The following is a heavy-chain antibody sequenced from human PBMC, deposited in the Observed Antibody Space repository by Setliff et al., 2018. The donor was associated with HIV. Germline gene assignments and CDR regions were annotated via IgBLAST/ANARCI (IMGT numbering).Heavy chain of an antibody. Sequence: PWGSLRLSCSASGFKFDDYGTSWVRQAPGKGLEWVSGTNWKGDRRSYADSVKGRFTVSRDNAKNTLYLQMNSLRAEDTAVYYCARASGCTNGVCYAYGYYSLDVWGQGTTVTVSS. J-gene: IGHJ6*02. CDR2: TNWKGDRR. CDR3: ARASGCTNGVCYAYGYYSLDV. CDR1: GFKFDDYG. D-gene: IGHD2-8*01. V-gene: IGHV3-20*04.